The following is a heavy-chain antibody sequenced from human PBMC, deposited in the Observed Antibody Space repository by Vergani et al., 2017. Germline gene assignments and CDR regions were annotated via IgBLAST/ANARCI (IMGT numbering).Heavy chain of an antibody. CDR3: ARDNALPSTVRRWYFDL. Sequence: EVQLVESGGGLVQPGGSLRLSCAASGFTFSSYSMNWVRQAPGKGLEWVSYISTSSDTMYYADSVKGRFTISRDNAKNSLYLQMNSLRGEDTAVYYCARDNALPSTVRRWYFDLWGRGTLVTVSS. J-gene: IGHJ2*01. CDR2: ISTSSDTM. CDR1: GFTFSSYS. V-gene: IGHV3-48*01. D-gene: IGHD4-17*01.